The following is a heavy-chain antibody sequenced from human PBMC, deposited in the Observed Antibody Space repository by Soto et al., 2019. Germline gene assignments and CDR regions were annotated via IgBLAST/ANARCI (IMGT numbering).Heavy chain of an antibody. CDR1: GYTFTSYG. CDR3: TRAAGWQRMVPYD. Sequence: QVQLVQSGSEVKKPGASVNVSCKAFGYTFTSYGFSWVRQVPGQGLEWLGWISAFNGDTQYAQTMKGRLTVTTDTSTTTVHMELRSLTPADTAGYYCTRAAGWQRMVPYDWGQGTLVSVS. J-gene: IGHJ4*02. D-gene: IGHD6-25*01. V-gene: IGHV1-18*04. CDR2: ISAFNGDT.